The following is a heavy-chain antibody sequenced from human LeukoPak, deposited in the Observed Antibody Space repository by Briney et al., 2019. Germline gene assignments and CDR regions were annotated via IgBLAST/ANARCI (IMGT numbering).Heavy chain of an antibody. V-gene: IGHV3-30-3*01. CDR3: ASAIRSKVLLWFGELVSDY. D-gene: IGHD3-10*01. J-gene: IGHJ4*02. Sequence: GGSLRLSCAASGFTFSSYAMHWVRQAPGKGLEWVAVISYDGSNKYYADSVKGRFTISRDNSKNTLYLQMNSLRAEDTAVYYCASAIRSKVLLWFGELVSDYWGQGTLVTVSS. CDR1: GFTFSSYA. CDR2: ISYDGSNK.